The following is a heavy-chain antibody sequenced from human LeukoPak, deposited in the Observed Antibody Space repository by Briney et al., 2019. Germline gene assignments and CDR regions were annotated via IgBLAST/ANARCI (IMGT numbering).Heavy chain of an antibody. V-gene: IGHV4-34*01. D-gene: IGHD2-2*01. CDR2: INHSGSI. Sequence: PSETLSLTCAVYGGSFSGYYWSWIRQPPGKGLEWIGEINHSGSINYNPSLKSRVTISVDTSKNQFSLKLSSVTAADTAVYYCARRGGGPAHYYYYMDVWGKGTTVTVSS. CDR3: ARRGGGPAHYYYYMDV. J-gene: IGHJ6*03. CDR1: GGSFSGYY.